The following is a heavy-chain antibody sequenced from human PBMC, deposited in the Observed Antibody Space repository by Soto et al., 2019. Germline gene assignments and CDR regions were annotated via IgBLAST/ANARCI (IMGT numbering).Heavy chain of an antibody. Sequence: SETLSLTCSIYSGSFSGYYWRWIRQPPGKGLEWIGEISQSGNTNYSPSLKSRVSISIDTSKKQFSLHLPSVSAADTPVYYCARAPKVSGSSQTRRDCWGQETLVTVST. CDR2: ISQSGNT. D-gene: IGHD6-6*01. CDR3: ARAPKVSGSSQTRRDC. V-gene: IGHV4-34*01. J-gene: IGHJ4*02. CDR1: SGSFSGYY.